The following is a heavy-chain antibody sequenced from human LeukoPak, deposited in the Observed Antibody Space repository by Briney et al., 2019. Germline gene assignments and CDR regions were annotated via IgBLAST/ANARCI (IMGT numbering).Heavy chain of an antibody. D-gene: IGHD5-18*01. J-gene: IGHJ4*02. CDR2: ISSSGRNI. CDR3: ARDLVQLWSKAL. V-gene: IGHV3-48*03. Sequence: GGSLRLSCAASGFTFSNYEFNWVRQAPGKGLEWVSYISSSGRNIYYADSVKGRFTISRDNAKNSLYLQMNSLRAEDTAVYYCARDLVQLWSKALWGEGTLVTVSS. CDR1: GFTFSNYE.